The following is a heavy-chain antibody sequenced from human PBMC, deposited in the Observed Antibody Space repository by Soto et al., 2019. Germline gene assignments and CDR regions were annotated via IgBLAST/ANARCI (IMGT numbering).Heavy chain of an antibody. V-gene: IGHV3-30-3*01. CDR3: ARDDIVVVVAATLKYGMDV. J-gene: IGHJ6*01. CDR1: GFTFSSYA. D-gene: IGHD2-15*01. CDR2: ISYDGSNK. Sequence: PGGSLRLSCAASGFTFSSYAMHWVRQAPGKGLEWVAVISYDGSNKYYADSVKGRFTISRDNSKNTLYLQMNSLRAEDTAVYYCARDDIVVVVAATLKYGMDVWGQGTTVTVSS.